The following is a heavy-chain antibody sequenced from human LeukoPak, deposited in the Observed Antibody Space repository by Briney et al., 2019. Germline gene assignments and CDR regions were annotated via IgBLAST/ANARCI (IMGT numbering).Heavy chain of an antibody. CDR3: AIIAVAGYYFDY. CDR1: GGSISSSSYY. V-gene: IGHV4-39*07. J-gene: IGHJ4*02. D-gene: IGHD6-19*01. CDR2: IYYSGST. Sequence: SETLSLTCTVSGGSISSSSYYWGWIRQPPGKGLEWIGSIYYSGSTYYNPSLKIRVTISVDTSKNQFSMKLSSVTAADTAVYYCAIIAVAGYYFDYWGQGTLVTVSS.